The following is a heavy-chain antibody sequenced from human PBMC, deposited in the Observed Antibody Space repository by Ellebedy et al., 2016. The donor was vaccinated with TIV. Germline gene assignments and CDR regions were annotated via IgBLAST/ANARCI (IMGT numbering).Heavy chain of an antibody. Sequence: ASVKVSXXASGYTFTSYDINWVRQATGQGLEWMGWMNPNSGNTGYAQKFQGRVTMTRNTSISTAYMELSSLRSEDTAVYYCAREAVAAARRRGWFDPWGQGTLVTVSS. J-gene: IGHJ5*02. V-gene: IGHV1-8*01. D-gene: IGHD6-6*01. CDR3: AREAVAAARRRGWFDP. CDR1: GYTFTSYD. CDR2: MNPNSGNT.